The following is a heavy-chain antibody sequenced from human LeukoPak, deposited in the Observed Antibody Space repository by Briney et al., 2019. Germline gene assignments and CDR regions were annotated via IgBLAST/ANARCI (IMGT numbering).Heavy chain of an antibody. J-gene: IGHJ4*02. Sequence: PGGSLRLSCAASGFTFSLFGMTWVRQAPGKGLEWISYISSSRRTINYADSVKGRFTISRDNAKNSLYLQMNNLRAEDTAVYYCARDGDSGGYYYGPFDNWGLGTLVTVSS. CDR1: GFTFSLFG. CDR2: ISSSRRTI. CDR3: ARDGDSGGYYYGPFDN. D-gene: IGHD3-22*01. V-gene: IGHV3-48*04.